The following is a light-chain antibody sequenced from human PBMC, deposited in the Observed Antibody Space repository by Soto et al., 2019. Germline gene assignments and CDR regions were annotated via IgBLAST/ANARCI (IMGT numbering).Light chain of an antibody. CDR1: QSISSW. CDR3: QQYDSYSYT. V-gene: IGKV1-5*01. J-gene: IGKJ2*01. CDR2: DVS. Sequence: DIQMTQSPSTLSASVGDRVTITCRASQSISSWLAWYQQKPGKAPKLLIYDVSSLESGVPSRFSGSGSGTEFTLTISSLQPDDFATYYCQQYDSYSYTFGQGTKLEIK.